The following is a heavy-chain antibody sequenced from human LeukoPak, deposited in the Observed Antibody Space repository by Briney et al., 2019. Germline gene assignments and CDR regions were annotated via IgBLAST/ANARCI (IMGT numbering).Heavy chain of an antibody. Sequence: APVKVSCKASGYTFTSYDINWVRQATGQGLEWMGGMNPNSGNTGYAQKFQGRVTMTRNTSISTAYMELSSLRSEDTAVYYCARVRIAAPNWFDPWGQGTLVTVSS. D-gene: IGHD6-13*01. CDR2: MNPNSGNT. V-gene: IGHV1-8*01. CDR3: ARVRIAAPNWFDP. CDR1: GYTFTSYD. J-gene: IGHJ5*02.